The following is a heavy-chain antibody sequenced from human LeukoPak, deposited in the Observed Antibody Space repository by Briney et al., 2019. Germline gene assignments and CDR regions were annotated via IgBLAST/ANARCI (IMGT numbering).Heavy chain of an antibody. CDR1: GFTFSDYY. J-gene: IGHJ4*02. Sequence: GGSLRLSCAASGFTFSDYYMSWIRQAPGKGLEWVSYISSSGSTIYYADSVKGQFTISRDNAKNSLYLQMNSLRAEDTAVYYCARAEDSSGYYSTFDYWGQGTLVTVSS. CDR2: ISSSGSTI. CDR3: ARAEDSSGYYSTFDY. D-gene: IGHD3-22*01. V-gene: IGHV3-11*01.